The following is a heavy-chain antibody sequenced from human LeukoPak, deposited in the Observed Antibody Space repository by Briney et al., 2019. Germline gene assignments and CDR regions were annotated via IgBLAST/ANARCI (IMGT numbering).Heavy chain of an antibody. D-gene: IGHD1-26*01. CDR3: ARQEARRTGAFDY. J-gene: IGHJ4*02. V-gene: IGHV4-39*01. CDR1: GGSISSSSHY. Sequence: SETLSLTCTVSGGSISSSSHYWGWIRQPPGKGLEWIGSIYYSGSTYYNPSLKSRVTISVDTSKNQFSLKLSSVTAADTAVYYCARQEARRTGAFDYWGQGTLVTVSS. CDR2: IYYSGST.